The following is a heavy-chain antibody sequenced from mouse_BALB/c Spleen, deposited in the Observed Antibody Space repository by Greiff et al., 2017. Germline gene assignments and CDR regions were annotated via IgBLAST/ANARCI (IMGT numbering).Heavy chain of an antibody. Sequence: EVKLMESGGGLVQPGGSRKLSCAASGFTFSSFGMHWVRQAPEKGLEWVAYISSGSSTIYYADTVKGRFTISRDNPKNTLFLQMTSLRSEDTAMYYCARSEGYGGFAYWGQGTLVTVSA. V-gene: IGHV5-17*02. J-gene: IGHJ3*01. D-gene: IGHD2-2*01. CDR3: ARSEGYGGFAY. CDR2: ISSGSSTI. CDR1: GFTFSSFG.